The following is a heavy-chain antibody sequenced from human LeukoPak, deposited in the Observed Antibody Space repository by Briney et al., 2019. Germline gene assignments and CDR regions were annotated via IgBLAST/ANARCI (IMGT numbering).Heavy chain of an antibody. Sequence: GGSLRLSCAASGVTFSSYGMHWVRQAPGKGLEWVSYISSSGSTIYYADSVKGRFTISRDNDKNSLYLQMNSLRAEDTAVYYCAREYANWFDPWGQGTLVTVSS. CDR1: GVTFSSYG. CDR2: ISSSGSTI. V-gene: IGHV3-48*04. J-gene: IGHJ5*02. CDR3: AREYANWFDP.